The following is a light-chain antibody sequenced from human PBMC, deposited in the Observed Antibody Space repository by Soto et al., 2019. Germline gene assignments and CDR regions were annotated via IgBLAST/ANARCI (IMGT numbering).Light chain of an antibody. Sequence: DIVMTQSTANLSVSPGEGVTLSCRASQSVSSNLAWYQQKPGRAPRLLIFGASTRATGVPARFSGSGSGTEFTLTISSLQSEDFAVYYCQQYFNWPPVTFGQGTKLEIK. CDR3: QQYFNWPPVT. CDR2: GAS. J-gene: IGKJ2*01. V-gene: IGKV3-15*01. CDR1: QSVSSN.